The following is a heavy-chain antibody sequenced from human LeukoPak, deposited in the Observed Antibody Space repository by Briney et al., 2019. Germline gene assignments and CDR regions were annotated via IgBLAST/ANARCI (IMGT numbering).Heavy chain of an antibody. CDR3: ARGIAAAGTVIYYYYMDV. CDR1: GYTFTSYD. CDR2: MNPNSGNT. V-gene: IGHV1-8*03. J-gene: IGHJ6*03. Sequence: ASVKVSCKASGYTFTSYDINWVRQATGQGLEWMGWMNPNSGNTGYAQKFQGRVTITRNTSISTAYMELSSLRSEDTAVYYCARGIAAAGTVIYYYYMDVWGKGTTVIVSS. D-gene: IGHD6-13*01.